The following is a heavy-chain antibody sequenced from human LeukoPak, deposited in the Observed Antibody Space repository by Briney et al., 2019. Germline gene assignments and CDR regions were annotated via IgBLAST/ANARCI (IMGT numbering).Heavy chain of an antibody. Sequence: PSETLSLTCTVSGGSISSGGYYWGWIRQPPGKGLEWIGSMYYSGSTYYNPSLKSRVTISVDTSKNQFSLKLSSVTAADTAVYYCARDVPFNYGSGSYYNLYFDYWGQGALVTVSS. V-gene: IGHV4-39*07. J-gene: IGHJ4*02. CDR2: MYYSGST. D-gene: IGHD3-10*01. CDR3: ARDVPFNYGSGSYYNLYFDY. CDR1: GGSISSGGYY.